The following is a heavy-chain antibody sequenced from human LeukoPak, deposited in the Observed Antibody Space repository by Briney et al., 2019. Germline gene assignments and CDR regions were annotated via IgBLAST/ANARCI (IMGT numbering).Heavy chain of an antibody. CDR2: ISHSGTT. J-gene: IGHJ5*02. Sequence: SETLSLTCAVSGYSITSGFSWGWIRQPPGKGLEWIGTISHSGTTDYKSTLESRLTISMDTSKNLFSLRLTSVTAADTAVYYCAREGAVPGIDHWAQGTLVTVSS. CDR3: AREGAVPGIDH. CDR1: GYSITSGFS. D-gene: IGHD3-16*01. V-gene: IGHV4-38-2*02.